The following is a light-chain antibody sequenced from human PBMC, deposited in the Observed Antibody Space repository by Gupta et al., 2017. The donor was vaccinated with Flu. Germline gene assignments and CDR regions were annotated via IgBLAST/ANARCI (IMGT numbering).Light chain of an antibody. CDR1: SSDVGGYNY. CDR2: KVT. V-gene: IGLV2-14*01. Sequence: SITITCTGTSSDVGGYNYVSWYQQHPGKAPKLIIDKVTDRPSGVSNRFSGSKSGNTASLTISGLQAEDEADYYCSSYTTSSTWVFGGGTRLTVL. CDR3: SSYTTSSTWV. J-gene: IGLJ3*02.